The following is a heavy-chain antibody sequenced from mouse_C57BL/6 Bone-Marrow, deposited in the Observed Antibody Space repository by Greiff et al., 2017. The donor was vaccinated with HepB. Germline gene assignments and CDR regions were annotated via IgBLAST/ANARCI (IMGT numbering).Heavy chain of an antibody. V-gene: IGHV1-55*01. CDR1: GYTLTSYW. CDR3: ARWVFITTVVAFDY. D-gene: IGHD1-1*01. J-gene: IGHJ2*01. CDR2: IYPGSGST. Sequence: QVQLQQSGAELVKPGASVKMSCKASGYTLTSYWITWVKQRPGQGLEWIGDIYPGSGSTNYNEKFKSKATLTVDTSSSTAYMQLSSLTSEDSAVYYCARWVFITTVVAFDYWGQGTTLTVSS.